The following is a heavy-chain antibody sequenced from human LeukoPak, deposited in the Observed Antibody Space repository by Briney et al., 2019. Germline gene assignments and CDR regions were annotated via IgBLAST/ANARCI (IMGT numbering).Heavy chain of an antibody. D-gene: IGHD5-18*01. J-gene: IGHJ4*02. Sequence: GASVKVSCKASGGTFSSYAISWVRQAPGQGLEWMGWISAYNGNTNYAQKLQGRVTMTTDTSTSTAYMELRSLRSDDTAVYYCARDGFIATRGYSYATFDYWGQGTLVTVSS. CDR2: ISAYNGNT. V-gene: IGHV1-18*01. CDR3: ARDGFIATRGYSYATFDY. CDR1: GGTFSSYA.